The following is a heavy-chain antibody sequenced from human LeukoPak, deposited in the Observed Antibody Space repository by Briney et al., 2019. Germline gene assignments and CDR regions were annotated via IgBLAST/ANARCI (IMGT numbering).Heavy chain of an antibody. D-gene: IGHD6-13*01. J-gene: IGHJ4*02. CDR1: GFTFSSYS. Sequence: GGSLRLSCPASGFTFSSYSMSWVRQAPGEGLEWGSCISGSGDSTYYADSVEGRFTISRDNSKNTLYLQMNSLRAEDTAVYYCAKEGIAAAVFDYWGQGTLVTVSS. CDR3: AKEGIAAAVFDY. CDR2: ISGSGDST. V-gene: IGHV3-23*01.